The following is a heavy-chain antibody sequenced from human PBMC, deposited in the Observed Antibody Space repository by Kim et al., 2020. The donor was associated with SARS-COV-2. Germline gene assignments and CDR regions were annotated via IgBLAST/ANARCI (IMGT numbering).Heavy chain of an antibody. D-gene: IGHD3-10*01. V-gene: IGHV7-4-1*02. J-gene: IGHJ6*02. Sequence: ASVKVSCKASGYTFTSYAMNWVRQAPGQGLEWMGWINTNTGNPTYAQGFTGRFVFSLDTSVSTAYLQISSLKAEDTAVYYCARATMVRGVIVERTNYYYYGMDVWGQGTTVTVSS. CDR2: INTNTGNP. CDR1: GYTFTSYA. CDR3: ARATMVRGVIVERTNYYYYGMDV.